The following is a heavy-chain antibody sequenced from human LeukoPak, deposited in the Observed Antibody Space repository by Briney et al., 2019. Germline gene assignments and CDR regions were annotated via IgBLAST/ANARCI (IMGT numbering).Heavy chain of an antibody. CDR1: GFTFSQYS. V-gene: IGHV3-30-3*01. J-gene: IGHJ4*02. Sequence: PGGSLRLSCAASGFTFSQYSMHWVRQAPGKGLEWVAVISYDGSEKSYGDSVKGRFTVSRDNSKNTLYLQMNSLRAEDTAVYSCARDLANRYLFDYWGQGTLVSVSS. D-gene: IGHD1/OR15-1a*01. CDR3: ARDLANRYLFDY. CDR2: ISYDGSEK.